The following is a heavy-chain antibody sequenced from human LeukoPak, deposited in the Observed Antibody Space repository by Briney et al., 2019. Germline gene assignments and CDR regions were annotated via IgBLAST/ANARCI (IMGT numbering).Heavy chain of an antibody. CDR2: IIPIFGTA. CDR3: ARSRYCSSTSCYKAFWFDP. V-gene: IGHV1-69*13. CDR1: GGTFSSYA. J-gene: IGHJ5*02. D-gene: IGHD2-2*02. Sequence: ASVKVSCKASGGTFSSYAISWVRQAPGQGLEWMGGIIPIFGTANYAQKFQGRVTITADESTSTAYVELSSLRSEDTAVYYCARSRYCSSTSCYKAFWFDPWGQGTLVTVSS.